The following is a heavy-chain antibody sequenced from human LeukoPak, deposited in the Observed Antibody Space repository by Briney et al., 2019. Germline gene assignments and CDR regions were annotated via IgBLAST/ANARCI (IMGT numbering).Heavy chain of an antibody. V-gene: IGHV1-24*01. CDR3: ASSYQLLSYYFDY. CDR1: GYTLTELS. Sequence: GASVKVSCKVSGYTLTELSMHWVRQAPGKGLEWMGGFDPEDGETSYAQKFQGRVTMTEDTSTDTAYMELSSLRSEDTAVYYCASSYQLLSYYFDYWGQGTLVTVSS. J-gene: IGHJ4*02. CDR2: FDPEDGET. D-gene: IGHD2-2*01.